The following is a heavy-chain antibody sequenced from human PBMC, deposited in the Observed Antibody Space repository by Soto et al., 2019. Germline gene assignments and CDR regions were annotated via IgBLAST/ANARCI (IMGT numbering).Heavy chain of an antibody. J-gene: IGHJ3*02. Sequence: ASVKVSCKVSGYTLTELSMHWVRQAPGKGLEWMGGFDPEDGETIYAQKFQGRVTMTEDTSTDTAYMELSSLRSEDTAVYYCATDSTPPPILTGPCDAFDIWGQGTMVTVSS. D-gene: IGHD3-9*01. V-gene: IGHV1-24*01. CDR1: GYTLTELS. CDR2: FDPEDGET. CDR3: ATDSTPPPILTGPCDAFDI.